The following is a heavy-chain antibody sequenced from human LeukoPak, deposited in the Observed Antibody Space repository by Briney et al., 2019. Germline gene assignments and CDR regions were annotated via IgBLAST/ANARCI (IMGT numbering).Heavy chain of an antibody. D-gene: IGHD3-10*01. CDR3: ARWRITMVRGVIPLDAFDI. V-gene: IGHV1-18*01. CDR1: GYTFTSYG. Sequence: ASVKVTCNASGYTFTSYGISWVRQAPGQGLEGMGWISAYKGNTNYAQKLQGRVTMTTDTSTSTAYMELKSLRSDDTAVYYCARWRITMVRGVIPLDAFDIWGQGTMVTVSS. CDR2: ISAYKGNT. J-gene: IGHJ3*02.